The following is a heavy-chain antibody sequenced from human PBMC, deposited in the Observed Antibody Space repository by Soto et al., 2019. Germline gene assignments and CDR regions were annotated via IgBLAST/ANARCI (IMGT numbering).Heavy chain of an antibody. Sequence: QVQLVQSGAEVKKPGSSVKVSCKASGGTFGNYAVSWVRQAPGQGLEWMGKIMPVFGTVNYAQKFQGRVTTPVDKFTNTAYMELSSLRSGDTAVYYCASVSGRGIYGEDVWGQGTTVSVSS. V-gene: IGHV1-69*06. D-gene: IGHD3-10*01. CDR3: ASVSGRGIYGEDV. CDR1: GGTFGNYA. J-gene: IGHJ6*02. CDR2: IMPVFGTV.